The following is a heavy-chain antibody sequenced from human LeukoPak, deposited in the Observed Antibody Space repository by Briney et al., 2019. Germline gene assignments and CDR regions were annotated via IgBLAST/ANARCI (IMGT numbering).Heavy chain of an antibody. V-gene: IGHV1-69*04. CDR3: ARGPYYYGSGSYSFDY. D-gene: IGHD3-10*01. Sequence: SVKVSCKASGYTFTSYAMNWVRQAPGQGLEWMGRIIPILGIANYAQKFQGRVTITADKSTSTAYMELSSLRSEDTAVYYCARGPYYYGSGSYSFDYWGQGTLVTVSS. J-gene: IGHJ4*02. CDR1: GYTFTSYA. CDR2: IIPILGIA.